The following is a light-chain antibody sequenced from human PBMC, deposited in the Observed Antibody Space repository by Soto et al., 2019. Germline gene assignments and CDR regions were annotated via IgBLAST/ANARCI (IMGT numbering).Light chain of an antibody. J-gene: IGLJ3*02. CDR2: DVS. Sequence: QSVLTQPRSVSGSPGQSVTVSCIGTSSDVGGYNYVSWYQQHPGKAPKLMIYDVSKRPSGVPDRFSGSKSGNTASLTISGLQAEDEADYYCCSYAGSYTLVFGGGTKLTVL. V-gene: IGLV2-11*01. CDR3: CSYAGSYTLV. CDR1: SSDVGGYNY.